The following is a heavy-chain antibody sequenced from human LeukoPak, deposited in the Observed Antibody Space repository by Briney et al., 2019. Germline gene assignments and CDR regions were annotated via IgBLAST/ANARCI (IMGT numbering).Heavy chain of an antibody. V-gene: IGHV4-34*01. J-gene: IGHJ6*03. CDR3: ARRYCSGGSCDGYYYMDV. CDR2: INHSGST. D-gene: IGHD2-15*01. CDR1: GGSFSGYY. Sequence: SETLSLTCAVYGGSFSGYYWSWIRQPPGKGLEWIGEINHSGSTNYNPSLKSRVTISVDTSKNQFSLKLSSVTAADTAVYYCARRYCSGGSCDGYYYMDVWGKGTTVTVSS.